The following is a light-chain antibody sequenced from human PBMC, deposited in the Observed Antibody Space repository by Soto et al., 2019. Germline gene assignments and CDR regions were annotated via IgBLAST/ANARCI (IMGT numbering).Light chain of an antibody. CDR2: DAS. Sequence: EIVLTQSPATLSLSPGERATLSCRASQSVSSYLAWYQQKPGQAPRLLIYDASNRATGIPARFSGSGSGTDFPLTISSLEPEDFAVYYCQPRSNWPPTFGQGPKVEIK. CDR1: QSVSSY. CDR3: QPRSNWPPT. J-gene: IGKJ1*01. V-gene: IGKV3-11*01.